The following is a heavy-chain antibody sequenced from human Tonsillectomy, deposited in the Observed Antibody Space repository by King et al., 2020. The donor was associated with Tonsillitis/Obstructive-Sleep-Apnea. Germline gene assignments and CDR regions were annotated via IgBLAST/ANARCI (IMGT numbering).Heavy chain of an antibody. CDR2: ISYDGSNK. CDR1: GFTFSSYA. CDR3: ARGRGIMTGGFDY. J-gene: IGHJ4*02. V-gene: IGHV3-30*04. Sequence: VQLVESGGGVVQPGRSLRLSCAASGFTFSSYAMHWVRQAPGKGLEWVAVISYDGSNKYYADSVKGRFTISRDNSKNTLYLQMNSLRAEDTAVYYCARGRGIMTGGFDYWGQGTLVTVSS. D-gene: IGHD1-14*01.